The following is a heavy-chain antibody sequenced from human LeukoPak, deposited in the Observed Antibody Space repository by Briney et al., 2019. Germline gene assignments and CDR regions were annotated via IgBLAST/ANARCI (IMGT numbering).Heavy chain of an antibody. J-gene: IGHJ6*03. V-gene: IGHV4-59*01. CDR1: GGSISSYY. Sequence: SETLSLTCTVSGGSISSYYWSWIRQPPGKGLEWIGYIYYSGSTNYNPSLKSRVTISVDTSKNQFSLKLSSVTAADTAVYYCARVQGYYCMDVWGKGTTVTVSS. CDR2: IYYSGST. CDR3: ARVQGYYCMDV.